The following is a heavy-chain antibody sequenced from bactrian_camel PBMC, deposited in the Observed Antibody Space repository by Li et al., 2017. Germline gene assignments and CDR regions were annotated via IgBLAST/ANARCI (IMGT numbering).Heavy chain of an antibody. Sequence: HVQPVESGGDLVQPGGSLRLSCEASGFTFSGYSINWVRQAPGKGLEWVSVINMAGTVTYYSDSVKGRFTTSRDDAKNTAYLQMTNLSSEDTAVYYCARAFFDAWGQGTQVTVS. CDR1: GFTFSGYS. V-gene: IGHV3S1*01. CDR2: INMAGTVT. CDR3: ARAFFDA. J-gene: IGHJ6*01.